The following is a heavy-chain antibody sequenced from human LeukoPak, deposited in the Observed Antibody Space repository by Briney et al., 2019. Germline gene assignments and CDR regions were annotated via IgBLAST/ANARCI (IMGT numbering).Heavy chain of an antibody. J-gene: IGHJ6*03. Sequence: GGSLRLSGAASGFTFSNYAMSWVRQAPGKGLEWVSGISGSGGTTYYADSVKGRFTISGDNSRNTLSLQMSTLRAEDTAVYFCARGGRYFDRYPYFYYYMDVWGKGTTVTVSS. CDR3: ARGGRYFDRYPYFYYYMDV. CDR2: ISGSGGTT. D-gene: IGHD3-9*01. V-gene: IGHV3-23*01. CDR1: GFTFSNYA.